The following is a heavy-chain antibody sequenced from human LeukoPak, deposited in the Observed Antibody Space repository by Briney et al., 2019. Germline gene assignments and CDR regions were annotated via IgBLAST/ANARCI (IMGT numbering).Heavy chain of an antibody. CDR3: AKDPNGDYIGAFDI. J-gene: IGHJ3*02. CDR2: ISSSGSTI. V-gene: IGHV3-11*01. D-gene: IGHD4-17*01. CDR1: GFIFSDYY. Sequence: GGSLRLSCAASGFIFSDYYMSWIRQAPGKGLEWVSYISSSGSTIYYADSVKGRLTISRDNAKNSLYLQMNSLGAEDTAVYYCAKDPNGDYIGAFDIWGQGTMVTVSS.